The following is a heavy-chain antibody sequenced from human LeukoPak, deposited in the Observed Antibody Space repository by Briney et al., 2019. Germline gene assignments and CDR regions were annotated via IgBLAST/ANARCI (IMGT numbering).Heavy chain of an antibody. Sequence: WGSLRLSCAASGFTFSSYAMSWVRQAPGKGLDWVSGMRGGGGSTFYADSVKGRFSISRDNSKNTLYLQVNSLRAEDTAVYYCAKGHQECTTASCSCYFDFWGQGTLVTVSS. D-gene: IGHD2-2*01. CDR3: AKGHQECTTASCSCYFDF. J-gene: IGHJ4*02. CDR1: GFTFSSYA. V-gene: IGHV3-23*01. CDR2: MRGGGGST.